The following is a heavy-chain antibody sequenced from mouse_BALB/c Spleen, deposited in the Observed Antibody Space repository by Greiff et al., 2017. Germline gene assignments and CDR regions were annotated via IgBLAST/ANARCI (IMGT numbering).Heavy chain of an antibody. CDR3: ARDYYGSSYAANFFGDY. J-gene: IGHJ4*01. D-gene: IGHD1-1*01. CDR1: GYTFTDYA. V-gene: IGHV1S137*01. Sequence: VRLQQSGAELVRPGVSVKISCKGSGYTFTDYAMHWVKQSHAKSLEWIGVISTYYGDASYNQKFKGKATMTVDKSSSTAYMELARLTSEDSAIYYCARDYYGSSYAANFFGDYWGQGTSVTVSS. CDR2: ISTYYGDA.